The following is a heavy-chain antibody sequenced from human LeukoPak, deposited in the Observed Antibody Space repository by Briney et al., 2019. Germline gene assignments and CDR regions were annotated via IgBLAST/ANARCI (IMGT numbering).Heavy chain of an antibody. J-gene: IGHJ4*02. V-gene: IGHV4-59*01. Sequence: SETLSLTCTVSGGSISSYYWSWIRQPPGKGLEWIGYIYYSGSTNYNPSLKSRVTISVDTSKNQFSLKLSSVTAADTAVYYCAREGRGSGWHRFDYWGQGTLVTVSS. CDR3: AREGRGSGWHRFDY. D-gene: IGHD6-19*01. CDR2: IYYSGST. CDR1: GGSISSYY.